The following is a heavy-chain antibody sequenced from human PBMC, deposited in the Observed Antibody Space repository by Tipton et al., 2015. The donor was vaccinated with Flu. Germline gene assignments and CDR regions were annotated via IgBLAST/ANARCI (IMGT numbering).Heavy chain of an antibody. CDR1: GFTVSSNY. Sequence: SLRLSCAASGFTVSSNYMSWVRQAPGKGLEWVSVIYSDGSTYYVDSVKGRFIVSRDNSKNMLSLQMNSLRAEDTAVYYCARGQGANPWGQGTLVTVSS. CDR3: ARGQGANP. V-gene: IGHV3-53*01. CDR2: IYSDGST. J-gene: IGHJ5*02.